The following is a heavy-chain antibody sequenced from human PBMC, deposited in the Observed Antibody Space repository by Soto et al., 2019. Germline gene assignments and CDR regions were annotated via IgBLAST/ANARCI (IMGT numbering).Heavy chain of an antibody. D-gene: IGHD3-9*01. Sequence: SGPTLVNPTQTLTLTCTFSGFSLSTSGVGVGWIRQPPGKALEWLALIYWNDDKRYSPSLKSRLTITKDTSKNQVVLTMTNMDPVDTATYYCAHRPALNKRYFDWPLDYWGQGTLVTVSS. CDR2: IYWNDDK. V-gene: IGHV2-5*01. CDR1: GFSLSTSGVG. CDR3: AHRPALNKRYFDWPLDY. J-gene: IGHJ4*01.